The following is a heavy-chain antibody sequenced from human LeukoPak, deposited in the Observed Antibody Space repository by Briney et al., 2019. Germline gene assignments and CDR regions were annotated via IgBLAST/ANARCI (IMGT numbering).Heavy chain of an antibody. V-gene: IGHV4-59*01. CDR2: IYYSGST. J-gene: IGHJ4*02. Sequence: SETLSLTCTVSGGSISSYYWSWIRQPPGKGLEWIGYIYYSGSTNYNPSLKSRVTISVDTSKNQFSLKLSSVTAADTAVYYCARGWGFLEWYPKSPYYFDYWGQGTLVTVSS. CDR3: ARGWGFLEWYPKSPYYFDY. D-gene: IGHD3-3*01. CDR1: GGSISSYY.